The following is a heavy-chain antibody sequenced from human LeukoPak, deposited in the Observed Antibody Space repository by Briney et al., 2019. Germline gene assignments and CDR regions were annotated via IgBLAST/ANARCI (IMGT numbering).Heavy chain of an antibody. CDR3: AKSDPYGDSLIEI. CDR1: GFTFSGYA. V-gene: IGHV3-48*03. Sequence: GGSLRLSCAASGFTFSGYAMNWVRQAPGKGLEWLPHISSTGGTIYYADSVKGRLTVSRDNAKNSLYLQMNSLRAEDTAVYYCAKSDPYGDSLIEIWGQGALVTVSS. CDR2: ISSTGGTI. J-gene: IGHJ4*02. D-gene: IGHD4-17*01.